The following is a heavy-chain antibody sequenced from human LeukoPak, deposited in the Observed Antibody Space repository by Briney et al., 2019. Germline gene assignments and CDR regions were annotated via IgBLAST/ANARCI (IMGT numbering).Heavy chain of an antibody. CDR1: GFTFSSYS. CDR2: ISSSSSYI. D-gene: IGHD5-24*01. V-gene: IGHV3-21*01. J-gene: IGHJ4*02. CDR3: ARDRDGYSDWSYYFDY. Sequence: GGSLRLSCAASGFTFSSYSMNWVRQAPGKGLEWVSSISSSSSYIYYADSVKGRFTISRDNAKNSLYLQMSSLRAEDTAVYYCARDRDGYSDWSYYFDYWGQGTLVTVSS.